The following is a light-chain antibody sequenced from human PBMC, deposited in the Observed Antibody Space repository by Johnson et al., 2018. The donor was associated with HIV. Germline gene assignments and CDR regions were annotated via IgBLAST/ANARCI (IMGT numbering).Light chain of an antibody. J-gene: IGLJ1*01. V-gene: IGLV1-51*02. CDR1: TSNIGNNY. Sequence: QSVLTQPPSVSAAPGQKVTISCSGSTSNIGNNYVSWFQQLPGTAPKLLIYENSKRPSGIPDRFSGSQSGTSATLGITGLQTGDEADYYCGTWDSSLIVYVFGTGTKVTVL. CDR3: GTWDSSLIVYV. CDR2: ENS.